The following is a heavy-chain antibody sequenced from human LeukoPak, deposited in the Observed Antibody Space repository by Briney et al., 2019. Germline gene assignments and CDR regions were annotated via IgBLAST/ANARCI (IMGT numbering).Heavy chain of an antibody. D-gene: IGHD6-13*01. CDR2: IYPSDSDT. CDR1: GYTFNGFW. CDR3: ARLRGVAAAGF. Sequence: GESLKISCKGSGYTFNGFWIAWVRQMPGKGLEWMGIIYPSDSDTKYRPSVQGQVTISADKSISTAYLQWSSLKASDTAMYYCARLRGVAAAGFWGQGTLVTVSS. V-gene: IGHV5-51*01. J-gene: IGHJ4*02.